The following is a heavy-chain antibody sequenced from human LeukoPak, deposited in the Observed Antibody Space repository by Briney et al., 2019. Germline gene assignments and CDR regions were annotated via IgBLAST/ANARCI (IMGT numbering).Heavy chain of an antibody. CDR2: IKQDGSEK. CDR3: ARSHDYGGKRWEY. V-gene: IGHV3-7*01. J-gene: IGHJ4*02. CDR1: GFTFSSYW. D-gene: IGHD4-23*01. Sequence: PGGSLRLSCAASGFTFSSYWMSWVRQAPGKGLEWVANIKQDGSEKYYVDSVKGRFTISRDNAKNSLYLQMNSLRAEDTAVYYCARSHDYGGKRWEYWGQGTLVTVSS.